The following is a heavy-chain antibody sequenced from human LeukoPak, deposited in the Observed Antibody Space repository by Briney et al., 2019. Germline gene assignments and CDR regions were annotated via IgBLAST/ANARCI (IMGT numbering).Heavy chain of an antibody. J-gene: IGHJ6*03. Sequence: SETLSLTCAVYGGSFSGYYWSWIRQPPGKGLEWIGEINHSGSTNCNPSLKSRVTISVDTSKNQFSLKLSSVTAADTAVYYCAARGSGSYYRYYYYYYMDVWGKGTTVTVSS. CDR3: AARGSGSYYRYYYYYYMDV. CDR1: GGSFSGYY. V-gene: IGHV4-34*01. CDR2: INHSGST. D-gene: IGHD1-26*01.